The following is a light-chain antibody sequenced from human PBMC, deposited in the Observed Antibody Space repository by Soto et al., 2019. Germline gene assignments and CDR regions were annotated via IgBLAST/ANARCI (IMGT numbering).Light chain of an antibody. J-gene: IGKJ3*01. CDR3: QQFGSPFT. V-gene: IGKV3-20*01. CDR2: GAS. Sequence: EIVLTQSPGTLSLSPGERATLSCRASQSVSSSYLAWYQHKPGQAPRLLIYGASTRATGIPDRFSGSGSGTDFTLTICRLEPEDFAVYFCQQFGSPFTFGPGTKVDLK. CDR1: QSVSSSY.